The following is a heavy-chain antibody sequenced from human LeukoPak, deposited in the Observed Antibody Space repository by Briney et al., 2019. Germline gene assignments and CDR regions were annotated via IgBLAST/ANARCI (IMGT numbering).Heavy chain of an antibody. V-gene: IGHV4-34*01. J-gene: IGHJ4*02. CDR2: STHLGNI. D-gene: IGHD1-1*01. CDR3: ARGRTGAPALDF. Sequence: PSETLSLTCAVYGESFNDHHWTFIRQPPGKGLEWIGESTHLGNINYNPSLKSRVTISVDTSKNQFSLKMTSVTAADTAVYYCARGRTGAPALDFWGPGTLVTVSS. CDR1: GESFNDHH.